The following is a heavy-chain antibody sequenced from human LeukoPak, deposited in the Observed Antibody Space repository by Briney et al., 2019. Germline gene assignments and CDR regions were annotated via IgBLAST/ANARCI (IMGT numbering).Heavy chain of an antibody. CDR3: ARDGPRLWLQVVIDY. CDR2: ISAYNGNT. D-gene: IGHD5-18*01. J-gene: IGHJ4*02. CDR1: GYTFTSYG. Sequence: ASVKVSCKASGYTFTSYGISWVRQAPGQGLEWMGWISAYNGNTNYAQTLQGRVTMTTDTSTSTAYMELRSLRSDDTAVYYCARDGPRLWLQVVIDYWGQGTLVTVSS. V-gene: IGHV1-18*01.